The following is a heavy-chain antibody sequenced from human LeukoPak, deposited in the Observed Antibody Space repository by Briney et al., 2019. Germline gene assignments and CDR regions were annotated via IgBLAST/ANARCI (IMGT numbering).Heavy chain of an antibody. Sequence: ASVKVSCKASGYTFTSYDINWVRQATGQGLEWMGWMNPNSGNTGYAQKFQGRVTMTRNTSISTAYMELSSLRSEDTAVYYCARTGALNYYYYYYMDVWGKGTTVIVSS. J-gene: IGHJ6*03. CDR3: ARTGALNYYYYYYMDV. CDR1: GYTFTSYD. CDR2: MNPNSGNT. V-gene: IGHV1-8*01.